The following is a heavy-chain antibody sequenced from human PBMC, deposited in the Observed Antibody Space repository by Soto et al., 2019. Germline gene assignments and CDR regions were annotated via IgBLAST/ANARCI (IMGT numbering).Heavy chain of an antibody. D-gene: IGHD2-21*01. J-gene: IGHJ4*02. CDR2: ITPRSNLI. V-gene: IGHV3-48*01. Sequence: PGGSLRLSCAASGFPFSSFSMNWVRQAPGRGLEWVSNITPRSNLIYYADSVRGRFTISRDNAKNSLYLQMNSLRVEDTAVYYCVRDQDWSFDYWGQGTLVTSPQ. CDR3: VRDQDWSFDY. CDR1: GFPFSSFS.